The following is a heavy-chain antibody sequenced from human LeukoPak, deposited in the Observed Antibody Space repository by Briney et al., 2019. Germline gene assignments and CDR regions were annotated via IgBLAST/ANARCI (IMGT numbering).Heavy chain of an antibody. J-gene: IGHJ4*02. D-gene: IGHD3-16*02. Sequence: TGGSLRLSCAASGFTVSSNYMSWVRQAPGKGLEWVSVIYSGGSTYYADSVKGRFTISRHNSKNTPYLQMNSLRAEDTAVYYCARAATHYDYVWGSYRHPWYFDYWGQGTLVTVSS. CDR1: GFTVSSNY. CDR2: IYSGGST. CDR3: ARAATHYDYVWGSYRHPWYFDY. V-gene: IGHV3-53*04.